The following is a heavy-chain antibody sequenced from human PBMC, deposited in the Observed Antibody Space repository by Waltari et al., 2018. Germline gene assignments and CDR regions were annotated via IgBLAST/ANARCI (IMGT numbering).Heavy chain of an antibody. Sequence: EVQLVESGGGLVQPGGSLRLSCAASGFTFNSYAISWIRQAPGKGLEGVSALSASGDTIYYADSVKGRFTISRDNARNTVYLQMSSLSAEDTAVYYCARVWGSYRSFDYWGQGTLVTVSS. CDR1: GFTFNSYA. CDR3: ARVWGSYRSFDY. D-gene: IGHD3-16*02. CDR2: LSASGDTI. V-gene: IGHV3-23*04. J-gene: IGHJ4*02.